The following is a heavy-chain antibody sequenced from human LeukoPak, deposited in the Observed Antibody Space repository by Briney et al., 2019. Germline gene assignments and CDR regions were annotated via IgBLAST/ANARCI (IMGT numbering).Heavy chain of an antibody. CDR1: GDSISSYD. D-gene: IGHD3-16*01. V-gene: IGHV4-59*01. Sequence: KPSETLSLTCNVSGDSISSYDWSWIRQPPGKGLEWVGYIYYSGSTNYNPSLKSRVTISVDTSKNQFSLKLSSVTAADPAVYYCARALGGSYYYYGMDVWGQGTTVTVSS. CDR2: IYYSGST. J-gene: IGHJ6*02. CDR3: ARALGGSYYYYGMDV.